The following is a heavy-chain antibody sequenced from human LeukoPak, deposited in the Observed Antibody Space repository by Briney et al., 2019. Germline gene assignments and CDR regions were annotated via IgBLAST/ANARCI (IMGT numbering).Heavy chain of an antibody. CDR2: IKQDGSEK. V-gene: IGHV3-7*01. J-gene: IGHJ4*02. Sequence: GGSLRLSCEASGFIFNSYGFHWVRQAPGKGLEWVANIKQDGSEKYYVDSVKGRFTISRDNARNSLYLQMNSLRAEDTAVYYCARRYFDYWGQGTLVTVSS. CDR3: ARRYFDY. CDR1: GFIFNSYG.